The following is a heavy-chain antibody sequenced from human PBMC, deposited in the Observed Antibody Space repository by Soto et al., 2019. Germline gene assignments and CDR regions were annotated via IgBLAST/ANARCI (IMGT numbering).Heavy chain of an antibody. J-gene: IGHJ4*02. CDR2: ISYDGSNK. Sequence: GGSLRLSCAASGFTFSSYGMHWVRQAPGKGLEWVAVISYDGSNKYYADSVKGRFTISRDNSKNTLYLQMNSLRAEDTAVYYCAKVGADGIFSGLDYWGQGTLVTVSS. D-gene: IGHD6-13*01. CDR3: AKVGADGIFSGLDY. V-gene: IGHV3-30*18. CDR1: GFTFSSYG.